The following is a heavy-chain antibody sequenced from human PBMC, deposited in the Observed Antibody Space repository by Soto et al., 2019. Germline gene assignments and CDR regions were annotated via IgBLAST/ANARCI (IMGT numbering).Heavy chain of an antibody. CDR2: IYYSGAT. J-gene: IGHJ1*01. V-gene: IGHV4-39*07. CDR3: ARDLDGLHDDTSGPFPRPG. Sequence: PSETLSLTCDVSGDSISTSSYYWGWIRQPPGKGLERIASIYYSGATYYNPSLKSRATMSIDTAGNQFSLKVSSVTVADTAVYYCARDLDGLHDDTSGPFPRPGWGQGTLVTVSS. CDR1: GDSISTSSYY. D-gene: IGHD3-22*01.